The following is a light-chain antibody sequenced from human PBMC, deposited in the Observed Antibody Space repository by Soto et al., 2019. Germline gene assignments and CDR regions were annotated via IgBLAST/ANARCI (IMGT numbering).Light chain of an antibody. J-gene: IGKJ4*01. CDR1: QSISSW. CDR2: KAS. V-gene: IGKV1-5*03. CDR3: QHYNTYHLT. Sequence: DIQMTQSPSTLSASVGDRVTITCRASQSISSWLAWYQHKPGKAPKVLIYKASTLESGVPSRFSGSGSGTEFTLTISSLQPDDFATYYCQHYNTYHLTFGGGTKVEIK.